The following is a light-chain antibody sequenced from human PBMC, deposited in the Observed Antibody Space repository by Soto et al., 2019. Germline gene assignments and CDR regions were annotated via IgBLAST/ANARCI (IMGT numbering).Light chain of an antibody. CDR1: QSVTRSH. Sequence: ELVLTQSPGTLSLSPGESATLSCRASQSVTRSHLAWYQQKPGQAPRLLIYAASTRATGVPDRFSGSGSGTDLTLTIIRLEPADFAVFYCQDFGSLPYTFGQGTKLEIK. V-gene: IGKV3-20*01. CDR3: QDFGSLPYT. J-gene: IGKJ2*01. CDR2: AAS.